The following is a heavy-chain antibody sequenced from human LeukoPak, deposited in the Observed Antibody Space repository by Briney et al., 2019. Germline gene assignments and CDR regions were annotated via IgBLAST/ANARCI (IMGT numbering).Heavy chain of an antibody. D-gene: IGHD1-26*01. J-gene: IGHJ4*02. CDR3: AQIVGATRTFDY. CDR2: IWNDGTYK. V-gene: IGHV3-33*01. CDR1: GFTFSSYG. Sequence: ERSLRLSCAASGFTFSSYGMHWVRQAPGKGLEWVADIWNDGTYKYYADSVKGRFTISRDNSKNTLYLQMNSLRAEDTAVYYCAQIVGATRTFDYWGQGTLVTVSS.